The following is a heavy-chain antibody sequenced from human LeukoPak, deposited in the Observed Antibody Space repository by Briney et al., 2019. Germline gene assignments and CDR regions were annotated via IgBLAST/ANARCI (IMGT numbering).Heavy chain of an antibody. Sequence: ASVKVSCKVSGYTLTELSMHWVRQAPGKGLEWMGGFDPEDGETIYAQKFQCRVTMTEDTSTDTAYMELSSLRSEDTAVYYCATYKQVAIFGVVTRTFDYWGQGTLVTVSS. D-gene: IGHD3-3*01. CDR3: ATYKQVAIFGVVTRTFDY. CDR1: GYTLTELS. V-gene: IGHV1-24*01. CDR2: FDPEDGET. J-gene: IGHJ4*02.